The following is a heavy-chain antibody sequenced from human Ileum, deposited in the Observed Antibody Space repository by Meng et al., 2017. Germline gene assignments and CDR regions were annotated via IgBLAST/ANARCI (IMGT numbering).Heavy chain of an antibody. Sequence: GESLKISCAASGFTFSSYAMHWVRQAPGKGLEWVAVISYDGSNKYYADSVKGRFTISRDNSKNTLYLQMNSLRAEDTAVYYCARGLHVTRHSSGYDYWGQGKLVNVSS. V-gene: IGHV3-30*04. D-gene: IGHD5-12*01. CDR3: ARGLHVTRHSSGYDY. CDR1: GFTFSSYA. J-gene: IGHJ4*02. CDR2: ISYDGSNK.